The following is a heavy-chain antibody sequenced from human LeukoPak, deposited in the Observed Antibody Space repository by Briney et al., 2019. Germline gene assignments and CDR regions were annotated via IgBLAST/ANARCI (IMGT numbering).Heavy chain of an antibody. V-gene: IGHV1-69*05. CDR2: IIPIFGTA. Sequence: SVKVSCKASGGTFSSYAISWVRQAPGQGLEWVGGIIPIFGTANYAQKFQGRVTITTDESTSTAYMELSSLRSEDTAVYYCARGIVVVPAAISGYFDYWGQGTLVTVSS. CDR1: GGTFSSYA. CDR3: ARGIVVVPAAISGYFDY. D-gene: IGHD2-2*01. J-gene: IGHJ4*02.